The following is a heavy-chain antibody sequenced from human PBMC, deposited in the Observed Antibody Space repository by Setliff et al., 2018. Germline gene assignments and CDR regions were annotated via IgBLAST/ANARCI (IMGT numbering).Heavy chain of an antibody. D-gene: IGHD4-4*01. CDR1: GDSISNTGYY. Sequence: NPSETLSLTCIVAGDSISNTGYYWGWIRQPPGKGLEWIGRIYNSGTTNYNPSLKSQVTISADTSNNSFSLNLFSVTAADTAVYYCAGRDYSGGDSWGHGTLVTVSS. V-gene: IGHV4-39*02. CDR3: AGRDYSGGDS. J-gene: IGHJ5*01. CDR2: IYNSGTT.